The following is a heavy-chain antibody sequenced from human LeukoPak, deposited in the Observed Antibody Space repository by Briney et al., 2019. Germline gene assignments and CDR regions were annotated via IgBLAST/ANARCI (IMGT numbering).Heavy chain of an antibody. CDR3: ARCPITMVRGVAYDNWFDP. V-gene: IGHV1-18*01. Sequence: ASVKVSCKASGYTFTSYGISWVRQAPGQGLEWMGWISAYNGNTNYAQKLQGRVTMTTDTSTSTAYMELRSLRSDDTAVYYCARCPITMVRGVAYDNWFDPWGQGTLVTVSS. D-gene: IGHD3-10*01. J-gene: IGHJ5*02. CDR2: ISAYNGNT. CDR1: GYTFTSYG.